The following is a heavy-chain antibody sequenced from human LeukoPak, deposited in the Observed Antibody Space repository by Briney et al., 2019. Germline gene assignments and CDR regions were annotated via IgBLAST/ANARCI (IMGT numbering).Heavy chain of an antibody. D-gene: IGHD3-22*01. CDR1: GYTFTSYY. CDR2: INPSGGST. J-gene: IGHJ6*02. Sequence: ASVKVSCKASGYTFTSYYMHWVRQAPGLGLEWMGIINPSGGSTSYAQKFQGRVTMTRDTSTSTVYMELSSLRSEDTAVYYCARKGGLLRDTYYYYYYGMDVWGQGTTVTVSS. CDR3: ARKGGLLRDTYYYYYYGMDV. V-gene: IGHV1-46*01.